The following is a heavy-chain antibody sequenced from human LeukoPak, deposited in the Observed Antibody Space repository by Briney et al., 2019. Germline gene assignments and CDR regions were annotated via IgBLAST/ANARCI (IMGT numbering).Heavy chain of an antibody. CDR2: ISSSGSTI. Sequence: GGSLRLSCAASGFTFSSYEMNWVRQAPGKGLEWVSYISSSGSTIYYADSVKGRFAISRDNAKNSLYLQMNSLRAEDTAVYYCARSKTTVSWFDPWGQGTLVTVSS. CDR1: GFTFSSYE. CDR3: ARSKTTVSWFDP. D-gene: IGHD4-17*01. J-gene: IGHJ5*02. V-gene: IGHV3-48*03.